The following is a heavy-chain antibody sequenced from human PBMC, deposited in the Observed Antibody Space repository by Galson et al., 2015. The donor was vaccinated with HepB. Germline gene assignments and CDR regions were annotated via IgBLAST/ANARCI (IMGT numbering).Heavy chain of an antibody. Sequence: SLRLSCAVSGFSVSSNYMTWVRQAPGKGLECVAHIYRGDNTYNADSVKGRFTVSRDNSKNTLYLQMNSLRAEDAAVYYCARGLVSSGYYGDYWGQGTLVTVSS. V-gene: IGHV3-53*01. CDR3: ARGLVSSGYYGDY. CDR1: GFSVSSNY. D-gene: IGHD3-22*01. CDR2: IYRGDNT. J-gene: IGHJ4*02.